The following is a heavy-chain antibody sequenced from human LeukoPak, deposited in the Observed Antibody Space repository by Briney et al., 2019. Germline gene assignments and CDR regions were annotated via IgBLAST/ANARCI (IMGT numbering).Heavy chain of an antibody. J-gene: IGHJ5*02. Sequence: PSQTLSLTCAISGDSVSSNSAAWNWIRQPPSRGLEWLGRTYYRSKWYNDYAVSVKSRITINPDTSKDQFSLQLNSVTPEDTAVYYCARVIAAAGFWFDPWGQGTLVTVSS. V-gene: IGHV6-1*01. CDR2: TYYRSKWYN. D-gene: IGHD6-13*01. CDR3: ARVIAAAGFWFDP. CDR1: GDSVSSNSAA.